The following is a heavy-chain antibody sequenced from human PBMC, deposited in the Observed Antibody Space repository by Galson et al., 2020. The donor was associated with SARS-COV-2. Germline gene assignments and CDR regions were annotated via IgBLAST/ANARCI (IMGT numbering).Heavy chain of an antibody. J-gene: IGHJ6*02. CDR2: INPSGEDI. V-gene: IGHV1-46*04. CDR3: ARHFGLVKQHFYFYGVDV. Sequence: ASVKVSCKASACTFSNFYIHWVRQVPAQGLEWMGMINPSGEDIRYAQKLQGRLTMTRDTSTHTVYMELRNLKSEDTAIYYCARHFGLVKQHFYFYGVDVWGQGTTVTVSS. D-gene: IGHD3-3*01. CDR1: ACTFSNFY.